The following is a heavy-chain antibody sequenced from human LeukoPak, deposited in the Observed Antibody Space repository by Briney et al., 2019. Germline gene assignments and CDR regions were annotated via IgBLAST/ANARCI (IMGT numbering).Heavy chain of an antibody. CDR3: ARGAYSGWYFIAGY. CDR2: INTNTGNP. J-gene: IGHJ4*02. V-gene: IGHV7-4-1*02. Sequence: ASVKVSCKASGYTFTSYAMNWVRQAPGQGLEWMGWINTNTGNPTYAQGFTGRFVFSLDTSVSTAYLQISSLKAEDTAVYYCARGAYSGWYFIAGYWGQGTLVTVSS. CDR1: GYTFTSYA. D-gene: IGHD6-19*01.